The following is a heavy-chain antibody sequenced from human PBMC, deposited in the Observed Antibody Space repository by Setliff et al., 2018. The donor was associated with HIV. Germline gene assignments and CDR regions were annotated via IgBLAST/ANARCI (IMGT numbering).Heavy chain of an antibody. CDR2: INPNSGGT. Sequence: ASVKVSCKASGYTFTGYYMHWVRQAPGQGLEWMGWINPNSGGTNYAQKFQGRVTMTRDTPISTAYMELSRLRSDDTAVYYCARVGRNFVATMSADYYYYMDVWG. J-gene: IGHJ6*03. D-gene: IGHD5-12*01. V-gene: IGHV1-2*02. CDR1: GYTFTGYY. CDR3: ARVGRNFVATMSADYYYYMDV.